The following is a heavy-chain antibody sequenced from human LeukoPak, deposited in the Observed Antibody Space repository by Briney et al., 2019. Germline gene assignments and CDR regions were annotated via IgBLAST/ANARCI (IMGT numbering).Heavy chain of an antibody. V-gene: IGHV4-34*01. CDR2: INHSGST. CDR3: ARTGGSGSYYSGFDY. Sequence: SETLSLTCAVYGGSFSGYYWSWIRQPPGKGLEWIGEINHSGSTNYNPSLKSRVTISVDTSKNQFSLKLSSVTAADTAVYYCARTGGSGSYYSGFDYWGQGTPVTVSS. J-gene: IGHJ4*02. CDR1: GGSFSGYY. D-gene: IGHD3-10*01.